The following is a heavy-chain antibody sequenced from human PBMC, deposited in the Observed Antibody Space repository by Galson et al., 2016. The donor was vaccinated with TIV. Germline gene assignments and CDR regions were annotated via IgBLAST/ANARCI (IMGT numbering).Heavy chain of an antibody. CDR3: TRDSTIMVGEDPQAYPFEF. CDR2: LYSGGGT. V-gene: IGHV3-66*01. Sequence: LRLSCAASGFTVSDYYMTWVRQAPGKGLEWVSVLYSGGGTYYADSVKGRFTISRDNTKNSLYLQMNSLRVEDTAVYYCTRDSTIMVGEDPQAYPFEFWGQGTKVIGSS. J-gene: IGHJ3*01. D-gene: IGHD5/OR15-5a*01. CDR1: GFTVSDYY.